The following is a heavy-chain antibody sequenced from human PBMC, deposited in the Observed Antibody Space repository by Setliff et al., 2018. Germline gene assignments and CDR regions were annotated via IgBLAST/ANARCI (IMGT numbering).Heavy chain of an antibody. CDR2: IIPIFGTA. J-gene: IGHJ2*01. CDR1: GGTFSSYA. Sequence: SVKVSCKASGGTFSSYAISWVRQAPGQGLEWMGGIIPIFGTANYAQKFQGRVTITTDESTCTAYMELSSLRSEDTAVYYCAKDQPYYDILTGYYSGWYFDLWGRGTLVTVSS. CDR3: AKDQPYYDILTGYYSGWYFDL. D-gene: IGHD3-9*01. V-gene: IGHV1-69*05.